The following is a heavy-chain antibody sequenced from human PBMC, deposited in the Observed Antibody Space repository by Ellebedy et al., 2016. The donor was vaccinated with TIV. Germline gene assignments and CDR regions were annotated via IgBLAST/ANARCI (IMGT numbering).Heavy chain of an antibody. Sequence: MPGGSLRLSCTVPGDSFSNFYWTWIRQPAGKGLEWIGRIYGGGSANYNPSLKSRVTISVDTSKMQFSLKLSSVTAADTAVYFCARVPPSTTGTTSWCDSWGQGTLVTVSS. D-gene: IGHD1-1*01. CDR1: GDSFSNFY. J-gene: IGHJ5*01. V-gene: IGHV4-4*07. CDR2: IYGGGSA. CDR3: ARVPPSTTGTTSWCDS.